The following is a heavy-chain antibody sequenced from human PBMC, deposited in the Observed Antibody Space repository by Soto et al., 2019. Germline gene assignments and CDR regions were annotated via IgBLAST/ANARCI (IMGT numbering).Heavy chain of an antibody. D-gene: IGHD3-10*01. CDR1: GGSISSSSYY. CDR2: IYYSGST. Sequence: SETLSLTCTVSGGSISSSSYYWGWIRQPPGKGLEWIGSIYYSGSTYYNPSLKSRVTISVDTSKNQFSLKLRSVTAADTAVYYCARMVRGNDRFDPWGQGTLVTVS. J-gene: IGHJ5*02. V-gene: IGHV4-39*01. CDR3: ARMVRGNDRFDP.